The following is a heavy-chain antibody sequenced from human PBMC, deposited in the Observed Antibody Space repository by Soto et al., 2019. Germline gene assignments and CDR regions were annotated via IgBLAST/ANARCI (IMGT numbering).Heavy chain of an antibody. V-gene: IGHV3-11*05. CDR3: ARVGSGSYYWYFDL. J-gene: IGHJ2*01. D-gene: IGHD1-26*01. CDR2: ISSSSSYT. CDR1: GFTFSDYY. Sequence: QVQLVESGGGLVKPGGSLRLSCAASGFTFSDYYMSWIRQAPGKGLEWVSYISSSSSYTNDADSVKGRFTISRDNAKNSLYLQMNGLRAEDTAVYYCARVGSGSYYWYFDLWGRGTLVTVSS.